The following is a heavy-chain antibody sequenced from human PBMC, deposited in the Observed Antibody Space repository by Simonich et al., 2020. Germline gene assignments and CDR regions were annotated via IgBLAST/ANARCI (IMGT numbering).Heavy chain of an antibody. CDR2: ISGSGGST. J-gene: IGHJ4*02. CDR1: GFTFSSYA. D-gene: IGHD1-7*01. CDR3: AKRSGVSITGTFDY. Sequence: EVQLLESGGGLVQPGGSLRLSCAASGFTFSSYAMGWVRHAPGKGREWVSAISGSGGSTYDADSVKGRFTISRDNSKNTLYLQMNSLRAEDTAVYYCAKRSGVSITGTFDYWGQGTLVTVSS. V-gene: IGHV3-23*01.